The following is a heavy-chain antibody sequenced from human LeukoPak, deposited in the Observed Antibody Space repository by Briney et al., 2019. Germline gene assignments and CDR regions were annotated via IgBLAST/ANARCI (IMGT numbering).Heavy chain of an antibody. CDR1: GYTFTSYA. J-gene: IGHJ6*02. D-gene: IGHD6-19*01. V-gene: IGHV3-30-3*01. CDR2: ISYDGSNK. CDR3: ARDQLDEWLAPIYYYYGMDV. Sequence: RVSCKASGYTFTSYAMHWVRQAPGKGLEWVAVISYDGSNKYYADSVKGRFTISRDNSKNTLYLQMNSLRAEDTAVYYCARDQLDEWLAPIYYYYGMDVWGQGTTVTVSS.